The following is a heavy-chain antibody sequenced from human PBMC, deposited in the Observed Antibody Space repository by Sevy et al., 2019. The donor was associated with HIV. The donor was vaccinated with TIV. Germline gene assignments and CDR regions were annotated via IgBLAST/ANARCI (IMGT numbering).Heavy chain of an antibody. CDR3: ARRMSIAARHYYYYGMDV. D-gene: IGHD6-6*01. CDR1: GGSISSSSYY. CDR2: IYYSGST. V-gene: IGHV4-39*01. Sequence: SETLSLTCTVSGGSISSSSYYWGWIRQPPGKGLEWIGSIYYSGSTYYDPSLKSRVTISVDTSKNQFSLKLSSVTAADTAVYYCARRMSIAARHYYYYGMDVWGQGTTVIVSS. J-gene: IGHJ6*02.